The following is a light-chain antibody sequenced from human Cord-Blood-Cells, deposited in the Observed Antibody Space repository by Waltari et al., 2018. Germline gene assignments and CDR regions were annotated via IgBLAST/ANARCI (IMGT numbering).Light chain of an antibody. J-gene: IGLJ3*02. Sequence: QSALTHPASVSGSPGQSIHISCTGTSSDVGSYNLVSWYQQHPGKAPKLMIYEGSKRPAGVSNRFSGSKSGNTASLTISGLQAEDEADYYCCSYAGSSTWVFGGGTKLTVL. CDR2: EGS. V-gene: IGLV2-23*01. CDR1: SSDVGSYNL. CDR3: CSYAGSSTWV.